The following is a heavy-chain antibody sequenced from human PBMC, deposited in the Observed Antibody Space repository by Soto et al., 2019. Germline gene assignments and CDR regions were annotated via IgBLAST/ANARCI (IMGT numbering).Heavy chain of an antibody. Sequence: QVQLVQSGAEEKKPGASVKVSCKASGYTFTSYAMHWVRQAPGQRLEWMGWINVGNGNTKYSQKFQGRVTITRDTSASTAYMELSSLSSEDTAVYYCATSYSGSDYHYYYGMDVWGQGTTVTVSS. CDR2: INVGNGNT. J-gene: IGHJ6*02. CDR3: ATSYSGSDYHYYYGMDV. D-gene: IGHD5-12*01. V-gene: IGHV1-3*05. CDR1: GYTFTSYA.